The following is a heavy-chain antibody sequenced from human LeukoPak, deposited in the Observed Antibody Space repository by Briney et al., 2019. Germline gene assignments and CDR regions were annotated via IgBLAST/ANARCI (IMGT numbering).Heavy chain of an antibody. CDR3: AKDLGYGDYGHTGFDP. CDR1: GYTFTSYY. CDR2: INPSGGST. J-gene: IGHJ5*02. D-gene: IGHD4-17*01. Sequence: ASVKVSCKASGYTFTSYYMHWVRQAPGQGLEWMGIINPSGGSTSYAQKFQGRVTMTRDTSTSTVYMELSSLRSEDTAVYYCAKDLGYGDYGHTGFDPWGQGTLVTVSS. V-gene: IGHV1-46*01.